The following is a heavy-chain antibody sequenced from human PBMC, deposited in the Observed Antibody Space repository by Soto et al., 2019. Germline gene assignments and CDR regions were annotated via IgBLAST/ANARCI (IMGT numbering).Heavy chain of an antibody. V-gene: IGHV3-30*18. CDR3: AKGGGSARDFDY. CDR2: TLYDGNNK. D-gene: IGHD1-26*01. Sequence: GGSLRLSCTGSGFTFGNYGMHWVRQAPGKGLEWVASTLYDGNNKYYADSLKGRFTISRDNSKNMVYLQRTSLGPEDTAVYYCAKGGGSARDFDYWGQGALVTVSS. CDR1: GFTFGNYG. J-gene: IGHJ4*02.